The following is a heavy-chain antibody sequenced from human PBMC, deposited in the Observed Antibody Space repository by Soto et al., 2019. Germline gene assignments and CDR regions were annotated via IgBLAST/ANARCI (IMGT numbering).Heavy chain of an antibody. CDR3: ARVRSCGGDCYNFDY. J-gene: IGHJ4*01. D-gene: IGHD2-21*01. V-gene: IGHV1-46*03. Sequence: ASVKVSCKASGYTFTSYYMHWVRQAPGQGLEWMGIINPSGGSTSYAQKFQGRVTMTRDTSTSTVYMELSSLRSEDTAVYYCARVRSCGGDCYNFDYWGQEPWSPSPQ. CDR1: GYTFTSYY. CDR2: INPSGGST.